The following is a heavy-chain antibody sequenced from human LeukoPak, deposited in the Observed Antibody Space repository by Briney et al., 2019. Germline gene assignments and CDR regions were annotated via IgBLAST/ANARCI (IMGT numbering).Heavy chain of an antibody. Sequence: PSETLSLTCAVYGGSFSGYYWSWIRQPPGKGLEWIGEINHSGSTNYNPSLKSRVTISVDTSKNQFSLKLSSVTAADTAVYYCARLFTAAGSYYYYMDVWGKGTTVTISS. J-gene: IGHJ6*03. D-gene: IGHD6-13*01. CDR3: ARLFTAAGSYYYYMDV. CDR2: INHSGST. CDR1: GGSFSGYY. V-gene: IGHV4-34*01.